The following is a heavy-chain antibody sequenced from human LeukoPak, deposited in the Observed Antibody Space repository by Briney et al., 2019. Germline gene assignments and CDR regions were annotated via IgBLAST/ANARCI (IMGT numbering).Heavy chain of an antibody. Sequence: SETLSLTCAVSGGSISSNSYYWGWIRQPPGKGLKWIGSIYYSGSTYYNPSLKSRVTISVDTSKNQFSLKLNSVTAADTAVYYCARNRYYYGSGNYGVPNWFDPWGQGTLVTVSS. D-gene: IGHD3-10*01. CDR3: ARNRYYYGSGNYGVPNWFDP. J-gene: IGHJ5*02. V-gene: IGHV4-39*01. CDR1: GGSISSNSYY. CDR2: IYYSGST.